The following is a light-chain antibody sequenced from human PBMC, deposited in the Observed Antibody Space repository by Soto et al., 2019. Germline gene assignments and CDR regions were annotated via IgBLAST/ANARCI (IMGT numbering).Light chain of an antibody. CDR1: SXDVGGYNH. Sequence: QSVLTQPASVSGSPXQSIXISCTGTSXDVGGYNHVSWYQQHPGKAPKLMIYDVSNRPSGVSNRFSGSKSGNTASLTISGLQAEDEADYYCSSYTSSSTRVFGTGTKVTVL. J-gene: IGLJ1*01. V-gene: IGLV2-14*01. CDR2: DVS. CDR3: SSYTSSSTRV.